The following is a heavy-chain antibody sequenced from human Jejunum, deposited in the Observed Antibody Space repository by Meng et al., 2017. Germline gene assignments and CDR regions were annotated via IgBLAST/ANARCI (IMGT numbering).Heavy chain of an antibody. CDR2: IKSKSAGETT. Sequence: GESLKISCAASGFPFWDAWMSWVRLAPGKGLEWVGRIKSKSAGETTDYGAPVKGRFIISRDDSDNTVYLQMNSLRTEDTAIYYCTIESFCGGDWCLKYFDFWGQGARVTVSS. CDR1: GFPFWDAW. J-gene: IGHJ4*02. CDR3: TIESFCGGDWCLKYFDF. V-gene: IGHV3-15*01. D-gene: IGHD2-21*02.